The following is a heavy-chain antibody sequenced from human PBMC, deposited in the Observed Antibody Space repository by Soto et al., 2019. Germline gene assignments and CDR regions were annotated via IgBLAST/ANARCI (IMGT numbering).Heavy chain of an antibody. Sequence: GGSLRLSCAASGFTFSSYAMSWVRQAPGKGLEWVSAISGSGGSTYYADSVKGRFTISRDNSKNTLYLQMNSLRAEDTAVYYCAKCGSGGSCYLRVDAFDIWGQGTMVTVSS. J-gene: IGHJ3*02. D-gene: IGHD2-15*01. V-gene: IGHV3-23*01. CDR3: AKCGSGGSCYLRVDAFDI. CDR1: GFTFSSYA. CDR2: ISGSGGST.